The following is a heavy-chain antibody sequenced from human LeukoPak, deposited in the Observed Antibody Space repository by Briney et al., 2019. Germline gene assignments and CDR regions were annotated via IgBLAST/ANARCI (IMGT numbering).Heavy chain of an antibody. V-gene: IGHV4-61*02. D-gene: IGHD6-19*01. CDR3: ARGNSIAVAGNY. CDR2: IYTSGST. CDR1: GGSISSGSYY. Sequence: SETLSLTCTVSGGSISSGSYYWSWIRQPAGKGLEWIGRIYTSGSTNYNPSLKSRVTISVDKSKNQFSLKLSSVTAADTAVYYCARGNSIAVAGNYWGQGTLVTVSS. J-gene: IGHJ4*02.